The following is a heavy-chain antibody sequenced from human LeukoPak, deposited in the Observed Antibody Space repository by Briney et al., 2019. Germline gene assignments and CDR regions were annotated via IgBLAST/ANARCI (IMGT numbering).Heavy chain of an antibody. CDR2: ISGSGGST. V-gene: IGHV3-23*01. CDR3: AKDRWDIVVVPAAILDY. J-gene: IGHJ4*02. CDR1: GFTFRRYG. D-gene: IGHD2-2*01. Sequence: PGGTLRLSCAASGFTFRRYGMSWVRQAPGKGLEWVSSISGSGGSTYYADSVKGRFTISRDNSKNTLYLQMNSLRVEDTAVYYCAKDRWDIVVVPAAILDYWGQGTLVTVSS.